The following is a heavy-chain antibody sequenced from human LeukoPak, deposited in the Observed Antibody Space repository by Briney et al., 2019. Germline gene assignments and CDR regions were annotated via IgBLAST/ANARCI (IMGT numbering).Heavy chain of an antibody. CDR3: ARARSLAFDY. CDR1: GFTFSSYS. CDR2: VSSSSSYI. D-gene: IGHD3-10*01. J-gene: IGHJ4*02. V-gene: IGHV3-21*01. Sequence: GGSLRLSCAASGFTFSSYSMNWVRQAPGKGLEWVSSVSSSSSYIYYADSVKGRFTISRDNAKNSLYLQMNSLRAEDTAVYYCARARSLAFDYWGQGTLVTVSS.